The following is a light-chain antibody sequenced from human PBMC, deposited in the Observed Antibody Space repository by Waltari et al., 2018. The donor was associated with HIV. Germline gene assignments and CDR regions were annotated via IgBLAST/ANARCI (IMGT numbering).Light chain of an antibody. Sequence: QAVVTQEPSLTVSPGGTVTLTCGSSTGPVTSGHHPYWFQQKSGQAPRTLIYDTFNKHPWTPSRSSGSLLRGKAALALSGAQPEDEADYFCLLSFAGAGPVVFGGGTNLTVL. V-gene: IGLV7-46*01. CDR3: LLSFAGAGPVV. CDR1: TGPVTSGHH. J-gene: IGLJ2*01. CDR2: DTF.